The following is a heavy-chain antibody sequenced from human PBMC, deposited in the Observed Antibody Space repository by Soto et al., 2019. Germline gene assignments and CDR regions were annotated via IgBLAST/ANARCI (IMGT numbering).Heavy chain of an antibody. Sequence: QVQLVQSGAEVKKPGASVKVSCKASGYTFTSYGISWVRQAPGQGLEWMGWISAYNGNTNYAQKLQGRVTMTTDTPTSTADMELTSLSSDDTAVYYGARDGGVQARFDPWGQGTLVTVSS. CDR3: ARDGGVQARFDP. CDR1: GYTFTSYG. CDR2: ISAYNGNT. D-gene: IGHD2-8*01. J-gene: IGHJ5*02. V-gene: IGHV1-18*01.